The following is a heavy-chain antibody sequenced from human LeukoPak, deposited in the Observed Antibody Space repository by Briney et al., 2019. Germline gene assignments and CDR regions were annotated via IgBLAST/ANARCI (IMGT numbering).Heavy chain of an antibody. CDR3: ARDKRGNHY. V-gene: IGHV3-7*01. Sequence: GGSLTLSRAASGFSFSTYWMTWARQAPGKWLEWVATIKHDGGEKYYVDSVKGRFTISRDNAKNSVHLQMKSLRAEDTAVYYCARDKRGNHYWGQGTLVTVSS. CDR1: GFSFSTYW. D-gene: IGHD2/OR15-2a*01. J-gene: IGHJ4*02. CDR2: IKHDGGEK.